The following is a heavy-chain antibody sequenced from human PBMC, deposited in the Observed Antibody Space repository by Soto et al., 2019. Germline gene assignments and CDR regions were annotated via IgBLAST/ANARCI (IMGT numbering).Heavy chain of an antibody. CDR3: ARNVYTRWFDP. V-gene: IGHV4-28*01. CDR1: GYSISSSNW. CDR2: IYYSGST. Sequence: PSETLSLTCAVSGYSISSSNWWGWIRQPPGKGLEWIGYIYYSGSTYYNPSPKSRVTMSVDTSKNQFSLKLSSVTAVDTAVYYCARNVYTRWFDPWGQGTLVTVPQ. J-gene: IGHJ5*02. D-gene: IGHD2-8*01.